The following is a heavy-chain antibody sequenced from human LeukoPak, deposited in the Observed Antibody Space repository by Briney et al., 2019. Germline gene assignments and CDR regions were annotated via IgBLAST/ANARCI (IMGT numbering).Heavy chain of an antibody. CDR1: GYTFTSYY. J-gene: IGHJ6*02. D-gene: IGHD6-13*01. V-gene: IGHV1-46*01. CDR2: INPSGGST. CDR3: AREARELIAAAGPVPKYYYYGMDV. Sequence: GASVKVSCKASGYTFTSYYMHWVRQAPGQGLEWMGIINPSGGSTSYARKFQGRVTMTRDTSTSTVYMELSSLRSEDTAVYYCAREARELIAAAGPVPKYYYYGMDVWGQGTAVTVSS.